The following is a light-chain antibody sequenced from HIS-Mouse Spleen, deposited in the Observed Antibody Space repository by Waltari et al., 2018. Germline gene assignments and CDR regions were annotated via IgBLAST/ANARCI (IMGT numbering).Light chain of an antibody. CDR3: SSYTSSSTYV. CDR1: SSDVGGYNY. CDR2: DVS. Sequence: ALTQPASVSGSPGQSITISCTGTSSDVGGYNYVSWYQQHPGKAPKLMIYDVSNRPSGVSNRFSGSKSGNTASLTISGLQAEDEADYYCSSYTSSSTYVFGTGTKVTVL. V-gene: IGLV2-14*03. J-gene: IGLJ1*01.